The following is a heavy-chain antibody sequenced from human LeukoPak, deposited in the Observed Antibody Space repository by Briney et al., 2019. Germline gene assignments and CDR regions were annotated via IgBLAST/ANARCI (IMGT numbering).Heavy chain of an antibody. CDR3: ARDLNDSSGYYWKNFDY. V-gene: IGHV3-11*01. D-gene: IGHD3-22*01. CDR1: GFTFSDYY. Sequence: GGSLRLSCAASGFTFSDYYMSWIRQAPGKGLEWVSYISSSGSTIYYADSVKGRFTISRDNAKNSLYLQMNSLRAEDTAVYYCARDLNDSSGYYWKNFDYWGQGTLVTVSS. CDR2: ISSSGSTI. J-gene: IGHJ4*02.